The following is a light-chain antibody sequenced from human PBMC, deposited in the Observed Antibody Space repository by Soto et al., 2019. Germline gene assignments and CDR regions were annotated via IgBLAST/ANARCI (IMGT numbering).Light chain of an antibody. Sequence: DIQMTQSPSSLSASIGDSATITCRASQTIIGYLNWYQQKPGQAPRLLIDGASRRATGIPDRVSGCGSGTDCTLTISRLEPEDFSVYYCQQYDSWTFGQGTKVDIK. CDR1: QTIIGY. V-gene: IGKV1-39*01. CDR2: GAS. J-gene: IGKJ1*01. CDR3: QQYDSWT.